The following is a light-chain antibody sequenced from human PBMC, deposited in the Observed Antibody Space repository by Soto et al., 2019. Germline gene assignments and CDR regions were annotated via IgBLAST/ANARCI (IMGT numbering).Light chain of an antibody. J-gene: IGLJ3*02. CDR2: EVT. V-gene: IGLV2-14*01. CDR1: SSDVGPYNY. CDR3: SSYTTSSTLV. Sequence: QSVLTQPASVSGSPGQSITISCTGTSSDVGPYNYVSWYQHHPGKAPKLLIYEVTKRPSGVSNRFSGSKSGNTASLTISGLQAEDEADYCCSSYTTSSTLVFGGGTKLTVL.